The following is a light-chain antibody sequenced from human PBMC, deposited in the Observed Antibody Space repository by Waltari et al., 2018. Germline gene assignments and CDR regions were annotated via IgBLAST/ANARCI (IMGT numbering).Light chain of an antibody. CDR3: QTGGHGTWV. CDR2: VNSDGSH. CDR1: SGHSSNV. V-gene: IGLV4-69*01. J-gene: IGLJ3*02. Sequence: QLVLTQSPSASASLGASVKLTCTLSSGHSSNVIAWHQQQPEKGPRYLMKVNSDGSHSKGDKIPDRFSGSSSRAEHYLTISSLQSEDEADYYCQTGGHGTWVFGGGTKLTVL.